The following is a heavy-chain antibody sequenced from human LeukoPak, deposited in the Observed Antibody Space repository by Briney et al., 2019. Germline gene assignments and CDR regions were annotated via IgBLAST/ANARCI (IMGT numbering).Heavy chain of an antibody. D-gene: IGHD3-9*01. CDR2: ISSSGETI. Sequence: GGSLRLSCAASGSTFSDYYMSWIRQTPGKGLEWVSYISSSGETIHYADSVKGRFSISRDNAKNSLYLQMNSLRAEDTAFYYCARAGNYYGTPIDYWGQGILVTVSS. CDR3: ARAGNYYGTPIDY. J-gene: IGHJ4*02. CDR1: GSTFSDYY. V-gene: IGHV3-11*01.